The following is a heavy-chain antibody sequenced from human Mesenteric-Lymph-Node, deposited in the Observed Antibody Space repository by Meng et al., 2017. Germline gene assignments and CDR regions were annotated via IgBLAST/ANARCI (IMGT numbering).Heavy chain of an antibody. CDR2: INSDGSST. D-gene: IGHD3-22*01. J-gene: IGHJ4*02. V-gene: IGHV3-74*01. Sequence: GESLKISCAASGFTFDDYAMHWVRQAPGKGLVWVSRINSDGSSTSYADSVKGRFTISRDNSKNTLYLQMNSLRAEDTAVYYCATDYYDSSGYYPDYWGQGTLVTVSS. CDR1: GFTFDDYA. CDR3: ATDYYDSSGYYPDY.